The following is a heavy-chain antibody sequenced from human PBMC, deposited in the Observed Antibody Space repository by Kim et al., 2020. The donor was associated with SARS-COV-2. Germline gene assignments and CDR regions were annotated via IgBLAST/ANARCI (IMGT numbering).Heavy chain of an antibody. CDR3: ARVLNYDYVWGSYRPNWFDP. CDR1: GGSISSGGYY. J-gene: IGHJ5*02. CDR2: IYYSGST. D-gene: IGHD3-16*02. Sequence: SETLSLTCTVSGGSISSGGYYWSWIRQHPGKGLEWIGYIYYSGSTYYNPSLKSRVTISVDTSKNQFSLKLSSVTAADTAVYYCARVLNYDYVWGSYRPNWFDPWGQGTLVTVSS. V-gene: IGHV4-31*03.